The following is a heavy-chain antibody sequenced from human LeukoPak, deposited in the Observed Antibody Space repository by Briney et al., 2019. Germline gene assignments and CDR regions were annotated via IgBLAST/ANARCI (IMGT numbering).Heavy chain of an antibody. J-gene: IGHJ4*02. Sequence: GGSLRLSCAASGFTFSSYAMSWVRQAPGKGLEWVSAISGSGGSTYYADSVKGRFTISRDNAKNSLYLQMNSLRAEDTALYYCARGGGYDSYFDYWGQGTLVTVSS. CDR2: ISGSGGST. CDR3: ARGGGYDSYFDY. D-gene: IGHD5-12*01. CDR1: GFTFSSYA. V-gene: IGHV3-23*01.